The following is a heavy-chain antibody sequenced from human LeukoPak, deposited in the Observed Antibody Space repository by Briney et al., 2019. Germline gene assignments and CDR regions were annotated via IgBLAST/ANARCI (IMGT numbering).Heavy chain of an antibody. CDR1: GFTFSSYA. CDR2: ISYDGTKK. J-gene: IGHJ4*02. Sequence: PGGSLRLSCAASGFTFSSYAMHWVRQAPGKGLEWVALISYDGTKKYYADSVKGRFTISRDNSRNTLYLHMNSLRAEDTAVYYCARKVGATYFDYWGQGTLVTVSS. CDR3: ARKVGATYFDY. V-gene: IGHV3-30-3*01. D-gene: IGHD1-26*01.